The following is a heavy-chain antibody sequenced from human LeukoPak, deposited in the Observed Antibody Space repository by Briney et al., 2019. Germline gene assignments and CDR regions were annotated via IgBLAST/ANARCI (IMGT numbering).Heavy chain of an antibody. V-gene: IGHV4-61*02. CDR3: ARGGSYVWGSYRLKSWFDP. J-gene: IGHJ5*02. D-gene: IGHD3-16*02. CDR2: IYTSEST. Sequence: SETLSLTCTVSGGSISSGSYYWSWIRQPAGKGLEWIGRIYTSESTNYNPSLKSRVTISVDTSKNQFSLKLSSVTAADTAVYYCARGGSYVWGSYRLKSWFDPWGQGTLVTVSS. CDR1: GGSISSGSYY.